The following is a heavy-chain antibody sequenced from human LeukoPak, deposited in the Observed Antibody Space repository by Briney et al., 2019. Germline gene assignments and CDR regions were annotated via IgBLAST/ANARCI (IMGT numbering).Heavy chain of an antibody. D-gene: IGHD3-22*01. CDR1: GFTFGDYA. CDR2: IRSKGYGGTT. J-gene: IGHJ4*02. V-gene: IGHV3-49*03. CDR3: TRDYYDSSGYYHYLDY. Sequence: GGPLRLSCTASGFTFGDYAMSWFRQAPGKGLEWVGFIRSKGYGGTTEYAASVKDRFTISRDDSKRIAYLQMNSLRTEDTAMYYCTRDYYDSSGYYHYLDYWGQGTLVTVSS.